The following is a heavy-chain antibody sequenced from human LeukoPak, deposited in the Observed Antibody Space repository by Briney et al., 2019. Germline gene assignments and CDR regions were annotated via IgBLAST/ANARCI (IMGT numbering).Heavy chain of an antibody. CDR2: LGSAGDT. J-gene: IGHJ4*02. CDR1: GFNFNNYD. Sequence: GGSQRLSCAASGFNFNNYDMHWVRQVPGKGLEWVSALGSAGDTYYPDSVRGRFTISKETAKNSLYLQMTSLRDEDTAIYYCVRGRRSYGFDHWGQGTLVTVSS. D-gene: IGHD3-16*01. V-gene: IGHV3-13*01. CDR3: VRGRRSYGFDH.